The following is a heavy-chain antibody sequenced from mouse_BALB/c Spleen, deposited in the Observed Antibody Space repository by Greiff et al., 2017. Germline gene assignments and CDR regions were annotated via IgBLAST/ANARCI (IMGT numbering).Heavy chain of an antibody. Sequence: EVQRVESGGDLVKPGGSLKLSCAASGFTFSSYGMSWVRQTPDKRLEWVATISSGGSYTYYPDSVKGRFTISRDNAKNTLYLQMSSLKSEDTAMYYCARHELLRYAMDYWGQGTSVTVSS. D-gene: IGHD1-1*01. CDR1: GFTFSSYG. V-gene: IGHV5-6*01. CDR2: ISSGGSYT. J-gene: IGHJ4*01. CDR3: ARHELLRYAMDY.